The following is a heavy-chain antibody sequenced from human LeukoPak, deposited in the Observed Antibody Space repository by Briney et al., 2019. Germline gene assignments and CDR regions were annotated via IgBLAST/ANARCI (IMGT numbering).Heavy chain of an antibody. V-gene: IGHV4-39*07. J-gene: IGHJ6*03. Sequence: SETLSLTSAVSGASISGMGYYWGWIRQPPGRGLKWIASSYNSGSTYYNQSRNSLITVSVNTSENQYSLKLSSVAAADTSGYYCARADYSSNWSHDYYYMDVWGKGTTASVPS. CDR1: GASISGMGYY. CDR3: ARADYSSNWSHDYYYMDV. CDR2: SYNSGST. D-gene: IGHD6-13*01.